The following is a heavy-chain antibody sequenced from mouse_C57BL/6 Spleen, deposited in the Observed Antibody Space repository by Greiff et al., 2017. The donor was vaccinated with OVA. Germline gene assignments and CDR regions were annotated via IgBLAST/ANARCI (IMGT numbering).Heavy chain of an antibody. CDR2: IDPSDSET. CDR1: GYTFTSYW. Sequence: VQLQQPGAELVRPGSSVKLSCKASGYTFTSYWMHWVKQRPIQGLEWIGNIDPSDSETHSNQKFKDKATLTVDKSSSTAYMQLSSLTSEDSAVYYCASGSSHWYFDVWGTGTTVTVSS. CDR3: ASGSSHWYFDV. D-gene: IGHD1-1*01. V-gene: IGHV1-52*01. J-gene: IGHJ1*03.